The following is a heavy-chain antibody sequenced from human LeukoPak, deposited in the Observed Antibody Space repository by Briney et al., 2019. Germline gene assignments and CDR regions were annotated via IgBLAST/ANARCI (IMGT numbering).Heavy chain of an antibody. CDR3: ARDVSSNWYSFNL. CDR1: GFTFDDYG. Sequence: GGSLRLSCEDSGFTFDDYGMSWVRQATGKGLEWVCGINWDGGNTHCAESVRGRFTISRDNAKNSLFLQMSSLRAEDTALYYCARDVSSNWYSFNLWGQGTLVTVSS. D-gene: IGHD6-13*01. V-gene: IGHV3-20*04. CDR2: INWDGGNT. J-gene: IGHJ4*02.